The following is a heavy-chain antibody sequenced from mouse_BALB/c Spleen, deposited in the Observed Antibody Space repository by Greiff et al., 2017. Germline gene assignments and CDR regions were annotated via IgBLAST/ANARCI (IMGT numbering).Heavy chain of an antibody. Sequence: EVMLVESGGGLVQPGGSLKLSCAASGFTFSSYTMSWVRQTPEKRLEWVAYISNGGGSTYYPDTVKGRFTISRDNAKNTLYLQMSSLKSEDTAMYYCARRYGKDYAMDYWGQGTSVTVSS. V-gene: IGHV5-12-2*01. CDR3: ARRYGKDYAMDY. CDR1: GFTFSSYT. D-gene: IGHD2-10*02. J-gene: IGHJ4*01. CDR2: ISNGGGST.